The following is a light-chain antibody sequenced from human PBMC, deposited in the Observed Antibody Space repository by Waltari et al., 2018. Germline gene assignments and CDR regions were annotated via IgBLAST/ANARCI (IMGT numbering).Light chain of an antibody. CDR2: DAS. V-gene: IGKV3-11*01. J-gene: IGKJ5*01. Sequence: IVLTHSPATLSLSPGERATLSCRASQSVSSYLAWYQQKPGQAPRLLIHDASNRATGIPARFSGSGSGTDFTLTISSLEPEDFAVYYCQQRGTWPPITFGQGTRLEI. CDR1: QSVSSY. CDR3: QQRGTWPPIT.